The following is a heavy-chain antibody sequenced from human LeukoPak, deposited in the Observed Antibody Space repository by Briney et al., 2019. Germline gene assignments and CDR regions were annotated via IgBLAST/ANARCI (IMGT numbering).Heavy chain of an antibody. CDR2: ISYDGSNK. CDR3: AKQASMVRVTSGYFQH. V-gene: IGHV3-30*18. J-gene: IGHJ1*01. CDR1: GFTFSSYG. Sequence: PGRSLRLSCAASGFTFSSYGMHWVRQAPGKGLEWVAVISYDGSNKYYADSVKGRFTISRDNSKNTLYLQMNSLRAEDTAVYYCAKQASMVRVTSGYFQHWGQGTLVTVSS. D-gene: IGHD3-10*01.